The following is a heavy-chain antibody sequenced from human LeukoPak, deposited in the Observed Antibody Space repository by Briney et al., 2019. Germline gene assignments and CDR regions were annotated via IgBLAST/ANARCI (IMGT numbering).Heavy chain of an antibody. CDR3: ARGVYSSGSLGY. CDR1: GGSFSGYY. CDR2: INHSGST. J-gene: IGHJ4*02. Sequence: SETLSLTCAVYGGSFSGYYWSWIRQPPGKELEWIGEINHSGSTNYNPSLKSRVTISVDTSKNQFSLKLSSVTAADTAVYYCARGVYSSGSLGYWGQGTLVTVSS. V-gene: IGHV4-34*01. D-gene: IGHD6-19*01.